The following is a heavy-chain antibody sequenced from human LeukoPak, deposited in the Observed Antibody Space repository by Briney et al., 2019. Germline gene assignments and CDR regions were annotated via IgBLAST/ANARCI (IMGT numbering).Heavy chain of an antibody. D-gene: IGHD3-10*01. CDR3: ARVPYSSGTYDY. V-gene: IGHV3-74*01. CDR1: GFTFSSYW. J-gene: IGHJ4*02. Sequence: QTGGSLRLSCAASGFTFSSYWMHWVRQAPGKGLVWVSRISSDGTSTTYADSVKGRFTISRDNAKNTLYLQMNSLTTEDTALYYCARVPYSSGTYDYWGPGTLVTVSS. CDR2: ISSDGTST.